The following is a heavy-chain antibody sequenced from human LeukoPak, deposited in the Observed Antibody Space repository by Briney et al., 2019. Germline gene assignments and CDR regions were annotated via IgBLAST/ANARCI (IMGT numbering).Heavy chain of an antibody. CDR1: GGSISSYY. V-gene: IGHV4-59*01. CDR2: IYYSGST. D-gene: IGHD3-16*01. J-gene: IGHJ4*02. Sequence: SETLSLTCTASGGSISSYYWSWIRQPPGKGLEWIGYIYYSGSTNYNPSLKSRVTISVDTSKNQFSLKLSSVTAADTAVYYCARSEEFGGYFDYWGQGTLVTVSS. CDR3: ARSEEFGGYFDY.